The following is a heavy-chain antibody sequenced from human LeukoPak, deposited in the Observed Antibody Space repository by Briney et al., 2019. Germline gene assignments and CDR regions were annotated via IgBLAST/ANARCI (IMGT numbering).Heavy chain of an antibody. CDR2: VFYNGAT. Sequence: SETLSLTCIVSGGSISSSIYYWAWVRQPPGKGLEWIGTVFYNGATQYSPSLRSRVTISIDTSTNQFSLKLTSVTAADTALYYCARRGYGYSQPDYWGQGTLVSVSS. V-gene: IGHV4-39*07. CDR1: GGSISSSIYY. J-gene: IGHJ4*02. CDR3: ARRGYGYSQPDY. D-gene: IGHD5-18*01.